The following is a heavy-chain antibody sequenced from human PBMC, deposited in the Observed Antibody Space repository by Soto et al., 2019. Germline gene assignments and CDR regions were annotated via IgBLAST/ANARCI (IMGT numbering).Heavy chain of an antibody. V-gene: IGHV1-8*01. D-gene: IGHD3-3*01. CDR1: GYSFTSYY. CDR2: MNPNSGNT. J-gene: IGHJ6*03. CDR3: AVFLEWFIRQNDYYMDV. Sequence: GASVKVPSKASGYSFTSYYISRVRQATGQGLEWMGWMNPNSGNTGYAQKFQGRVTMTRNTSISTAYMELSSLRSEDTAVYYCAVFLEWFIRQNDYYMDVWGKGTTVTVS.